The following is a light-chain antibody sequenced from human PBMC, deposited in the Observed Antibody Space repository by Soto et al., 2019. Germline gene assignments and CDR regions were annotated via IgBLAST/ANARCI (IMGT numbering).Light chain of an antibody. V-gene: IGLV3-21*02. CDR1: DTGSQR. Sequence: SYELTQPPWVSVAPGQTASITCGRNDTGSQRVNWYQQKSGQAPVLVVYDDDDRPTGIPERFSGSNSGNTATLTISRVEAGDEADYFCHVWDGTNSNVFGSGTKLTVL. CDR3: HVWDGTNSNV. CDR2: DDD. J-gene: IGLJ1*01.